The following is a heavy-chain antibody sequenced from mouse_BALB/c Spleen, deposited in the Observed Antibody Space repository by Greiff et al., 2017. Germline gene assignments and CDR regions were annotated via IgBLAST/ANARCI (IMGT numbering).Heavy chain of an antibody. J-gene: IGHJ2*01. D-gene: IGHD4-1*01. CDR3: VRNWEAFDY. CDR1: GFSLTDYG. Sequence: VKLMESGPGLVAPSQSLSITCTVSGFSLTDYGVSWIRQPPGKGLEWLGVIWTGGGTNYNSAFMSRLSISKDNSKSQVFLKMNSLQTDDTAIYYCVRNWEAFDYWGQGTTLTVSS. CDR2: IWTGGGT. V-gene: IGHV2-9-2*01.